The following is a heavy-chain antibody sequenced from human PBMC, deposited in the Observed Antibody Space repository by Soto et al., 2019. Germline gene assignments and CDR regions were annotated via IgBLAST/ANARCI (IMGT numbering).Heavy chain of an antibody. CDR2: INHSGST. CDR1: GGSFSDYY. Sequence: PSETLSLTCAVYGGSFSDYYWTWIRQPPGKGLEWIGEINHSGSTNYNPSLKSRVTLSVDTSKNQFSLKLTSVTAADTAMYHCAREGSSSSRFDPWGQGTLVTVSS. D-gene: IGHD6-6*01. CDR3: AREGSSSSRFDP. V-gene: IGHV4-34*01. J-gene: IGHJ5*02.